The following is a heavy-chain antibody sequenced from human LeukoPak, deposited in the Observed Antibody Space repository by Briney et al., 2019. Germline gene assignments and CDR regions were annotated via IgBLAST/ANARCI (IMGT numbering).Heavy chain of an antibody. V-gene: IGHV4-59*01. J-gene: IGHJ4*02. CDR3: ARDGVAGGFDY. CDR1: GGSISSYY. D-gene: IGHD6-19*01. Sequence: SETLSLTCTVSGGSISSYYWNWIRQAPGKGLEWIGDIHYSGSTNHNSSLKSRVTISVDTSKNQYSLKLSSVTAADTAVYYCARDGVAGGFDYWGQGTLVTVSS. CDR2: IHYSGST.